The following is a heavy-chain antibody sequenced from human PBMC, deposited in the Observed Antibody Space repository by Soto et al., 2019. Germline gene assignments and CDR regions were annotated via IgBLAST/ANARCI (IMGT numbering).Heavy chain of an antibody. CDR1: GGSFSGYY. J-gene: IGHJ6*02. V-gene: IGHV4-34*01. Sequence: PSETLSLTCAVYGGSFSGYYWSWIRQPPGKGLEWIGEINHSGSTNYNPSLKSRVTISVDTSKNQFSLKLSSVTAADTAVYYCARGRSVRGVIANFQHYYYYGMDVWGQGTTVTVSS. D-gene: IGHD3-10*01. CDR2: INHSGST. CDR3: ARGRSVRGVIANFQHYYYYGMDV.